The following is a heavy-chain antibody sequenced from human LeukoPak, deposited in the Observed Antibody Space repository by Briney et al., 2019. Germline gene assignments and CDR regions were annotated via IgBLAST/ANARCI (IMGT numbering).Heavy chain of an antibody. CDR3: AKQPGSVVDSSGSLSRH. CDR2: ISGSGAST. J-gene: IGHJ4*02. D-gene: IGHD3-22*01. Sequence: GGSLRLSCAASGFTFSSYAVSWVRQAPGKGLEWVSTISGSGASTYYADSVKGRFTISRDNSKNTLYLQMNSLRAKDTAVYYCAKQPGSVVDSSGSLSRHWGQGTLVTVSS. CDR1: GFTFSSYA. V-gene: IGHV3-23*01.